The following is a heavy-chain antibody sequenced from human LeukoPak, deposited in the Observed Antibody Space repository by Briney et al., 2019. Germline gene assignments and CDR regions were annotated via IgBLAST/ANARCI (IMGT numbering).Heavy chain of an antibody. Sequence: GGSLRLSCAASGFTFSSYSMNWVRQAPEKGLEWVSYISSSSSTIYYADSVKGRFTISKDNAKNSLYLQMNSLRDEDTAVYYCARAITNDYGDPVAFDIWGQGTMVTVSS. J-gene: IGHJ3*02. V-gene: IGHV3-48*02. D-gene: IGHD4-17*01. CDR3: ARAITNDYGDPVAFDI. CDR2: ISSSSSTI. CDR1: GFTFSSYS.